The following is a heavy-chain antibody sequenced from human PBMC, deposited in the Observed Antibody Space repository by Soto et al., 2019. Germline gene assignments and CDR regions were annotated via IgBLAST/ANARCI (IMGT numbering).Heavy chain of an antibody. J-gene: IGHJ6*02. Sequence: QVQLQESGPGLVKPSETLSLTCTVSGGSISSYYWSWIRQPPGKGLEWIGYIYYSGSTNYNPSLKSRVTISVDTSKNQFSLKLSSVTAADTAVYYCASSPTSPYGMDVWGQGTTVTVSS. V-gene: IGHV4-59*08. CDR1: GGSISSYY. CDR3: ASSPTSPYGMDV. CDR2: IYYSGST. D-gene: IGHD6-6*01.